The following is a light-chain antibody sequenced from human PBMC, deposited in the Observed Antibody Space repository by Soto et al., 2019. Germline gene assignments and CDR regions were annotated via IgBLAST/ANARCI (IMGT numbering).Light chain of an antibody. J-gene: IGLJ1*01. CDR2: GIN. V-gene: IGLV2-14*01. CDR1: SSDVGNYIF. CDR3: VSYTTSASYV. Sequence: QSVLTQPASVSGSPGQSITISCTGTSSDVGNYIFVSWYRQHPGKAPKLMIYGINNRPSGVSNRFSGSKSGNTASLTISGLQAEDEADYYCVSYTTSASYVFGTGTKLTVL.